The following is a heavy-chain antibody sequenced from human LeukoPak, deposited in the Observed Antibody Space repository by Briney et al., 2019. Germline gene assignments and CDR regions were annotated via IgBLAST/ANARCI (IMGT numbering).Heavy chain of an antibody. V-gene: IGHV5-51*01. CDR2: IYAGDSDT. CDR3: ARSLGYCSGGSCYSSWFDP. D-gene: IGHD2-15*01. CDR1: GYSFTSYW. Sequence: HGGSLKISCQGSGYSFTSYWIGWVRQLHGKGLEWMGIIYAGDSDTRYSPSFQGEVTISADKSISTAYLQWSSLKASDTAMYYCARSLGYCSGGSCYSSWFDPWGQGTLVTVSS. J-gene: IGHJ5*02.